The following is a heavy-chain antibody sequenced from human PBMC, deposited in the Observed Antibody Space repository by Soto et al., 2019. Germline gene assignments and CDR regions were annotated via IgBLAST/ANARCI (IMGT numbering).Heavy chain of an antibody. CDR3: ATLPRGHSGYDN. Sequence: SVEVSCKASGGTFSSYTISWVRQAPGQGLEWMGRIIPILGIANYAQKFQGRVTITADKSTSTAYMELSSLRSEDTAVYYCATLPRGHSGYDNWGQGTLVTVSS. CDR2: IIPILGIA. CDR1: GGTFSSYT. J-gene: IGHJ4*02. V-gene: IGHV1-69*02. D-gene: IGHD5-12*01.